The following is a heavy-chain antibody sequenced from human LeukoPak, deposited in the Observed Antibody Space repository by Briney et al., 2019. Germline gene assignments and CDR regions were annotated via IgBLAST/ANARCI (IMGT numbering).Heavy chain of an antibody. CDR3: ARDRTYTYGRIYYFDY. D-gene: IGHD5-18*01. J-gene: IGHJ4*02. CDR1: GYTFAGYY. V-gene: IGHV1-2*02. CDR2: INPDSGAA. Sequence: ASVKVSCKASGYTFAGYYMHWVRQAPGQGLEWMGWINPDSGAADYPQNFQGRVTMTRDTSISTAYMELSRLRSDDTALYYCARDRTYTYGRIYYFDYWGQGTLVTVSS.